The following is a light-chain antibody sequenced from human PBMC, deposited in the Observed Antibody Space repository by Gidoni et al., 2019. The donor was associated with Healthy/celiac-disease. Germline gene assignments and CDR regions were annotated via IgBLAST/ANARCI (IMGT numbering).Light chain of an antibody. CDR3: QQSYSTPIT. V-gene: IGKV1-39*01. Sequence: DTQMTQSPSSLSASVGDRVTITCRASQSISSYLNWYQQKPGKAPKLLIYAASSLQTGVPSRFSGSGSGTDFTLTISSLQPEDFATYYCQQSYSTPITFXQXTQLEIK. J-gene: IGKJ5*01. CDR1: QSISSY. CDR2: AAS.